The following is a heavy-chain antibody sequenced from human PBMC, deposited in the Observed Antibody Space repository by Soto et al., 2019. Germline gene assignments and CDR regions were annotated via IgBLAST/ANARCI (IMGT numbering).Heavy chain of an antibody. D-gene: IGHD2-2*03. CDR2: INSDGSST. V-gene: IGHV3-74*01. Sequence: GGSLRLSCAASGFTFSSYWMHWVRQAPGKGLVWVSRINSDGSSTSYADSVKGRFTISRDNAKNTLYLQMNSLRAEDTAVYYCERVDIVVVPAAMDYYYYMDVWGKGTTVTVSS. CDR1: GFTFSSYW. CDR3: ERVDIVVVPAAMDYYYYMDV. J-gene: IGHJ6*03.